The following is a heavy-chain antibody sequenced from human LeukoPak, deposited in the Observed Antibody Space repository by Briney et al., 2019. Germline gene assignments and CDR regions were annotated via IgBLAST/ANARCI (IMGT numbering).Heavy chain of an antibody. CDR3: AKATGYCSGGSCPVDY. V-gene: IGHV3-30*18. D-gene: IGHD2-15*01. CDR2: ISYDGSNK. Sequence: PGRPLRLSCAASGFTFSSCGMHWVRQAPGKGLEWVAVISYDGSNKYYADSVKGRFTIFRDNSKNTLYLQMNSLRAEDTAVYYCAKATGYCSGGSCPVDYRGQGTLVTVSS. J-gene: IGHJ4*02. CDR1: GFTFSSCG.